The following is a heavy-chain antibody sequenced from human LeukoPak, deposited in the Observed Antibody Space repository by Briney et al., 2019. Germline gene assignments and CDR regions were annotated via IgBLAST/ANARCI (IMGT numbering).Heavy chain of an antibody. CDR3: ARDWLPITGGYDMDV. CDR2: INAGNGNT. V-gene: IGHV1-3*01. Sequence: ASVKVSCKASGYTFTNCAMHWVRQAPGQRLEWMGWINAGNGNTKYSQKFQGGVTITRDTSASTAYMELSSLRSEDTAVYYCARDWLPITGGYDMDVWGQGTTVTVSS. CDR1: GYTFTNCA. J-gene: IGHJ6*02. D-gene: IGHD3-3*01.